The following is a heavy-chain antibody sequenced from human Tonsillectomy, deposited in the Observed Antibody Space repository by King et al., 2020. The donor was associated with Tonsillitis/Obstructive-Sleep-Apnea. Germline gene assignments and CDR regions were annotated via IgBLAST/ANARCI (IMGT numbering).Heavy chain of an antibody. J-gene: IGHJ5*02. V-gene: IGHV4-59*08. CDR1: GGSITSYY. CDR2: IYYSGAT. CDR3: ARQYNPYNWFDP. D-gene: IGHD1-14*01. Sequence: VQLQESGPGLVKPSETLSLTCTVSGGSITSYYWSWIRQPPGKGLEWIGYIYYSGATKYNPSLKSRVTISVDTSMDQFSLKLSSVTAADTAGYYCARQYNPYNWFDPWGQGTLVTVSS.